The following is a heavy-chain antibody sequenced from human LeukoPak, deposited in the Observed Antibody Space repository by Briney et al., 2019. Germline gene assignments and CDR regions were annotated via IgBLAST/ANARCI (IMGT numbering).Heavy chain of an antibody. CDR2: IYYRGST. D-gene: IGHD2-8*01. V-gene: IGHV4-30-4*08. CDR1: GGSISSGDYY. J-gene: IGHJ6*03. CDR3: ARDPSNLRRPGYYYYYMDV. Sequence: PSETLSLTCTVSGGSISSGDYYWSWIRQPPGKGLEWIGYIYYRGSTYYNPSLKSRVTISVDTSKNQFSPKLSSVTAADTAVYYCARDPSNLRRPGYYYYYMDVWGKGTTVTVSS.